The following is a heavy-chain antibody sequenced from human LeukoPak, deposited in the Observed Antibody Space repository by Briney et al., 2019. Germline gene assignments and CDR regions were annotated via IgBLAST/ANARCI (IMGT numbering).Heavy chain of an antibody. J-gene: IGHJ4*02. Sequence: KPSETLSLTCTVSGGSISSSSYYWGCTSQPPGKGLEWIVCIYDSGSTYYNPSLKSRVTISVDTSKNQFSLKLSSVTAADTAVYYCASADSGYGDYGWVFDYWGQGTLVTVSS. CDR2: IYDSGST. V-gene: IGHV4-39*01. CDR1: GGSISSSSYY. CDR3: ASADSGYGDYGWVFDY. D-gene: IGHD4-17*01.